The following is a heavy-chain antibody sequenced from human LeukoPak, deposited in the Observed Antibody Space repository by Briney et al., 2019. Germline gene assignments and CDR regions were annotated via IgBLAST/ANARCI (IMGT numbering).Heavy chain of an antibody. CDR2: IYYRGST. D-gene: IGHD2-15*01. CDR1: GGSISSSSYY. J-gene: IGHJ5*02. CDR3: ASRPLVVVAATSWFDP. V-gene: IGHV4-39*07. Sequence: SETLSLTCTVSGGSISSSSYYVGWIPQPPGKGLEWIGSIYYRGSTYYNPPLKSRVTISVDTSKNQFSLKLSSVTAADTAVYYCASRPLVVVAATSWFDPWGQGTLVTVSS.